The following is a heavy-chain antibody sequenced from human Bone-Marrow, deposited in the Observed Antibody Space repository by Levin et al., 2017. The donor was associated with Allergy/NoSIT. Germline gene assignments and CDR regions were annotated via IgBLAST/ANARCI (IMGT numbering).Heavy chain of an antibody. V-gene: IGHV3-30-3*01. CDR2: ISYDGSNK. Sequence: GGSLRLSCAASGFTFSSYAMHWVRQAPGKGLEWVAVISYDGSNKYYADSVKGRFTISRDNSKNTLYLQMNSLRAEDTAVYYCARGAGGEWLQLFRLFLGYWGQGTLVTVSS. D-gene: IGHD5-24*01. CDR3: ARGAGGEWLQLFRLFLGY. CDR1: GFTFSSYA. J-gene: IGHJ4*02.